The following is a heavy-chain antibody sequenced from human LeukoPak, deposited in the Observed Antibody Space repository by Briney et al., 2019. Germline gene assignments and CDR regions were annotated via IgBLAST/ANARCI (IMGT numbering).Heavy chain of an antibody. CDR3: AKEHRSGWKLISFDL. CDR1: GFTFNTYA. V-gene: IGHV3-23*01. D-gene: IGHD6-19*01. Sequence: PGGSLRLSCAASGFTFNTYAMPWVRQAPGKGLEWVSGISSSSTYTYYADSVKGRFSISRDNSKNTLYLQLNGLRAEDTAVYYCAKEHRSGWKLISFDLWGQRTLVIVSS. J-gene: IGHJ4*02. CDR2: ISSSSTYT.